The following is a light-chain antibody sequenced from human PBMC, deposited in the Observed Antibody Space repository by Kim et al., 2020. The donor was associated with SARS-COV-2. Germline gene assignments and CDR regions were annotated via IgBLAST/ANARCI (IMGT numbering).Light chain of an antibody. CDR3: QQYNSRGT. Sequence: VTVGSGVAITARASQSINGWLAWYQQKPGQAPKLLIYDASSLESGVPSRFSGSGYGTEFSLTISSLQPDDFASYYCQQYNSRGTFGQGTKVDIK. J-gene: IGKJ1*01. CDR1: QSINGW. V-gene: IGKV1-5*01. CDR2: DAS.